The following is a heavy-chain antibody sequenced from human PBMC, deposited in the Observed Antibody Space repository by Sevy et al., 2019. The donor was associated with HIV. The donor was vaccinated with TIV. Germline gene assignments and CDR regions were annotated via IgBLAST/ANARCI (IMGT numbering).Heavy chain of an antibody. CDR1: RFSFSVYA. CDR2: ISHDGSEK. D-gene: IGHD6-6*01. Sequence: GGSLRLSCAASRFSFSVYAMHWVRQDPGRGLEWVAVISHDGSEKFYADSVKGRFTVSRDNSKNMLYLQMNSLRPDDXXXXXXXXXXXXXNXGLRSSFDYWGQGTPVTVSS. J-gene: IGHJ4*02. V-gene: IGHV3-30*04. CDR3: XXXXXXXNXGLRSSFDY.